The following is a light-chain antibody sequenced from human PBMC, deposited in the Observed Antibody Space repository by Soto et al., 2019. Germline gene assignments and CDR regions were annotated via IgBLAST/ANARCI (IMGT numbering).Light chain of an antibody. J-gene: IGKJ4*01. CDR1: QSVSSN. Sequence: EIVMTQSPATLPVSPGERATLSCRASQSVSSNLAWYQQKPGQTPKLLIYVASTRATGIPARFSGSGSGTEFTLTISSLQSEDFAVYYCQQYNVWPITFGGGTKVEFK. CDR3: QQYNVWPIT. CDR2: VAS. V-gene: IGKV3-15*01.